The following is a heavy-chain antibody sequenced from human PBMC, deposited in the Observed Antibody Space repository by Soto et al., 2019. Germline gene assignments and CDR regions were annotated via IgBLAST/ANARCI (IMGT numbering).Heavy chain of an antibody. J-gene: IGHJ6*02. V-gene: IGHV1-58*01. CDR1: GFTFTSSA. CDR2: IVVGSGNT. D-gene: IGHD1-1*01. CDR3: ARGKGMEENYYYYGMDV. Sequence: SVKVSCKASGFTFTSSAVQWVRQARGQRLEWIGWIVVGSGNTNYAQKFRDRVTITRDASASTGYMELSSLRSEDTAVYYCARGKGMEENYYYYGMDVWGQGTTVTVSS.